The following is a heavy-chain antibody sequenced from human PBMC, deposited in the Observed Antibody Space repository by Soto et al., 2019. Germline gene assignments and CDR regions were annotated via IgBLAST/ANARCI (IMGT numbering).Heavy chain of an antibody. V-gene: IGHV3-23*01. J-gene: IGHJ4*02. D-gene: IGHD3-16*01. CDR3: AKDSPREYDYIWGSYCRVDRSDY. CDR2: ISGSGGST. CDR1: GFTFSSYA. Sequence: GGSLRLSCAASGFTFSSYAMSWVRQAPGKGLEWVSAISGSGGSTYYADSVKGRFTISRDNSKNTLYLQMNSLRAEDTAVYYCAKDSPREYDYIWGSYCRVDRSDYWGQGTLVPVAS.